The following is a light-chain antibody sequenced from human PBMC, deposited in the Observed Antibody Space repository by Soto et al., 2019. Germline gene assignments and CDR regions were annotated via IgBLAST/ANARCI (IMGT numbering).Light chain of an antibody. CDR1: SSDVGSYNL. J-gene: IGLJ2*01. CDR3: CSYAGSSTSVV. V-gene: IGLV2-23*02. CDR2: EVS. Sequence: QSALTQPASVSGSPGQSITISCTGTSSDVGSYNLVSWYQQHPGKAPKLMIYEVSKRPSGVSNRFSGSKSGNTASLTISGLQAEDEADYYWCSYAGSSTSVVFGGGTKVTVL.